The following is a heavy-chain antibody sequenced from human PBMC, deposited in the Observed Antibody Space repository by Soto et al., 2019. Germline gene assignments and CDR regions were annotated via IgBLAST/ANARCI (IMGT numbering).Heavy chain of an antibody. V-gene: IGHV3-30*18. CDR3: AKEEPLTIFGVVTQYYYYGMDV. J-gene: IGHJ6*02. CDR2: ISYDGSNK. D-gene: IGHD3-3*01. Sequence: GGSLRLSCAASGFTFSSYGMHWVRQAPGKGLEWVAVISYDGSNKYYADSVKGRFTISRDNSKNTLYLQMNSLRAEDTAVYYCAKEEPLTIFGVVTQYYYYGMDVWGQGTTVTVSS. CDR1: GFTFSSYG.